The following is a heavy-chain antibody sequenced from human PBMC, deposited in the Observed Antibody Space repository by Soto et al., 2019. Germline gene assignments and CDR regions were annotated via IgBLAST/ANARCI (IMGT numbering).Heavy chain of an antibody. V-gene: IGHV4-59*01. J-gene: IGHJ4*02. Sequence: SETLSLTCTVSGGSMRNYFWTWIRQPPGKGLEWIGYIHYSGATSFFPSYNPSLRGRATISEDTSKNQFSLKLLSVTTADTAVYFCAAGEASSRNLAPYYLDFWGQGTLVTVSS. CDR3: AAGEASSRNLAPYYLDF. CDR1: GGSMRNYF. D-gene: IGHD6-13*01. CDR2: IHYSGATSFFP.